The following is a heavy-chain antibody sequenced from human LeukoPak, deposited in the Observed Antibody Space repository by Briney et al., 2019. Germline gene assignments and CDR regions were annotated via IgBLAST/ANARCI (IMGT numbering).Heavy chain of an antibody. D-gene: IGHD3-3*01. CDR1: GGSISSYY. Sequence: SETLSLTCTVSGGSISSYYWSWIRQPPGKGLEWIGYIYYSGSTNYNPSLKSRVTISVDTSKNQFSLKLSSVTAADTAVYYCARDLSSLDFWSGYPIYYYYYMDVWGKGTTVTVSS. J-gene: IGHJ6*03. CDR2: IYYSGST. V-gene: IGHV4-59*12. CDR3: ARDLSSLDFWSGYPIYYYYYMDV.